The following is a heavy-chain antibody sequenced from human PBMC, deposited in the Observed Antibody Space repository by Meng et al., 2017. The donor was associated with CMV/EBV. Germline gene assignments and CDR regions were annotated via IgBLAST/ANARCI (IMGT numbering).Heavy chain of an antibody. Sequence: QSQLCESGTVCVNTVHNLFLTCTVSGSSSSSGAYYWSWIRKPPGKGLEWMGYIYVSGSNSYHPSFKSRVTITVDTSKNQFSLKLSSVPAADTAVYYCAREGSSSSYWYFDLWGRGTLVTVSS. V-gene: IGHV4-30-4*08. CDR2: IYVSGSN. J-gene: IGHJ2*01. CDR3: AREGSSSSYWYFDL. D-gene: IGHD6-13*01. CDR1: GSSSSSGAYY.